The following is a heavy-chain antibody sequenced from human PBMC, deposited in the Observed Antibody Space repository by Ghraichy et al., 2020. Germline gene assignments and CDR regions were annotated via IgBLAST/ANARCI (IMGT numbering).Heavy chain of an antibody. V-gene: IGHV3-53*04. D-gene: IGHD6-25*01. CDR3: ARGKARRPLSADYFYGMDV. CDR1: GFEVSTNH. J-gene: IGHJ6*02. CDR2: ISFGGAT. Sequence: GESLNGECVASGFEVSTNHVTWVRQIPGKGLEWVSHISFGGATYYADPVKGRFTISRHASRNTVYLQMSSLRPEDTAVYHCARGKARRPLSADYFYGMDVWGQGTTVTVSS.